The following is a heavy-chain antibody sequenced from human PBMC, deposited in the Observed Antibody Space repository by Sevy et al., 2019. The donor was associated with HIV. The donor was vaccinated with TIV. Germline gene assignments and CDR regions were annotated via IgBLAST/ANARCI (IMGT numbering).Heavy chain of an antibody. V-gene: IGHV3-53*01. CDR2: ISSGGRT. Sequence: GGSLRLSCAASGFTVSSDYMSWVRQAPGKGLEWVSLISSGGRTYYSDSVKGRFAVSRDSSKNTLYLQMNSLRAEDTAMYYCARDVGSDWTFDYWGQGALVTVSS. CDR3: ARDVGSDWTFDY. CDR1: GFTVSSDY. J-gene: IGHJ4*02. D-gene: IGHD1-1*01.